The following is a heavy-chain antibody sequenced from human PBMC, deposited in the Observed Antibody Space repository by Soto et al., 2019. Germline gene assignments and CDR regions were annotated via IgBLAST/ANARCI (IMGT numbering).Heavy chain of an antibody. CDR1: GYSFNTYW. CDR2: IYPDDSDT. Sequence: PGESLQISCKASGYSFNTYWIGWVRQLPGKGLEWMGIIYPDDSDTRYSPSFQGQVTISADKSFTTVYLHWNSLKASDTAIYYCARPGYYDSSGFFKLDQWRQGTLVSVSS. D-gene: IGHD3-22*01. CDR3: ARPGYYDSSGFFKLDQ. V-gene: IGHV5-51*01. J-gene: IGHJ5*02.